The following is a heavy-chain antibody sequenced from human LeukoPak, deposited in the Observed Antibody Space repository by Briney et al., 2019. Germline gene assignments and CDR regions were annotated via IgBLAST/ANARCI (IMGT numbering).Heavy chain of an antibody. J-gene: IGHJ6*02. CDR1: GGSFSGYY. Sequence: PSETLSLTCAVYGGSFSGYYWSWIRQPPGKGLEWIGEINHSGSTYYNPSLKSRVTISVDTSKNQFSLKLSSVTAADTAVYYCARGYCSSTSCYLYYYYGMDVWDQGTTVTVSS. V-gene: IGHV4-34*01. CDR3: ARGYCSSTSCYLYYYYGMDV. D-gene: IGHD2-2*01. CDR2: INHSGST.